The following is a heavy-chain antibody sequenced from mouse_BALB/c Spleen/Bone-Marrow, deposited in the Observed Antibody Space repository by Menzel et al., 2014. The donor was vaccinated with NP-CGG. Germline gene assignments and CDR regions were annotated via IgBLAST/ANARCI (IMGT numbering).Heavy chain of an antibody. D-gene: IGHD2-1*01. J-gene: IGHJ2*01. CDR2: INPSNGRT. CDR3: ARCYYGNYFDY. Sequence: VQLQQSGAELVKPGASVKLSCKASGYTFTSYWMHWEKQRPGQGLEWIGEINPSNGRTNYNEKFKSKATLTVDKSSSTAYMQLSSLTSEDSAVYYCARCYYGNYFDYWGQGTTLTVSS. V-gene: IGHV1S81*02. CDR1: GYTFTSYW.